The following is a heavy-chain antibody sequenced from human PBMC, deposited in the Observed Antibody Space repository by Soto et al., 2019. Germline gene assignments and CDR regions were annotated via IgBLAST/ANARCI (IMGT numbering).Heavy chain of an antibody. V-gene: IGHV4-39*01. CDR3: ARHESSRYFDWLFAY. CDR2: IYYSGST. J-gene: IGHJ4*02. Sequence: PSETLSLTCTVSGGSISSGGYYWSWIRQHPGKGLEWIGCIYYSGSTYYNPSLKSRVTISVDTSKNQFSLKLSSVTAADTAVYYCARHESSRYFDWLFAYWGQGTLVTVSS. D-gene: IGHD3-9*01. CDR1: GGSISSGGYY.